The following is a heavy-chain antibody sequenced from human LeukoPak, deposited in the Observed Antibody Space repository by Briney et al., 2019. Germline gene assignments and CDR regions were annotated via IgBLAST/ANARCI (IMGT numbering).Heavy chain of an antibody. CDR1: EFVFSSHA. D-gene: IGHD3-10*01. J-gene: IGHJ4*02. CDR3: AKDRAYYYGSGDRNRDSDY. CDR2: ISGSGGST. Sequence: PGWSLRLSCVASEFVFSSHAMIWVRQAPGKGLEWVSAISGSGGSTYYADSVKGRFTISRDNSKNTLYLQMNSLRAEDTAVYYCAKDRAYYYGSGDRNRDSDYWGQGTLVTVSS. V-gene: IGHV3-23*01.